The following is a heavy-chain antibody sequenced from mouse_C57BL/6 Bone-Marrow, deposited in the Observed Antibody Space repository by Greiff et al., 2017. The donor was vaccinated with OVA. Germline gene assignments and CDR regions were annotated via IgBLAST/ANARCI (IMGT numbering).Heavy chain of an antibody. CDR3: ARHDLSTMITTSPFAY. Sequence: DVQLVESGGGLVKPGGSLKLSCAASGFTFSSYTMSWVRQTPEKRLEWVATISGGGGNTYYPDSVKGRFTISRDNAKNTLYLQMSSLRSEDTALYYCARHDLSTMITTSPFAYWGQGTLVTVSA. D-gene: IGHD2-4*01. J-gene: IGHJ3*01. V-gene: IGHV5-9*01. CDR2: ISGGGGNT. CDR1: GFTFSSYT.